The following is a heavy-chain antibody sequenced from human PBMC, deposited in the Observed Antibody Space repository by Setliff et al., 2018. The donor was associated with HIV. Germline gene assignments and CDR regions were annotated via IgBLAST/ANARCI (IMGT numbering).Heavy chain of an antibody. Sequence: SETLSLTCTVSGGSIKSSSYYWGWIRQPPGKGLEWIGSIYYSGNTYYNPSLKSRVTILEDTSRNQFSLRLSSVTAADTAIYYCARVPTSSWYVATQRTKEYFHHWGQGTLVTVSS. CDR3: ARVPTSSWYVATQRTKEYFHH. V-gene: IGHV4-39*07. D-gene: IGHD6-13*01. CDR1: GGSIKSSSYY. J-gene: IGHJ1*01. CDR2: IYYSGNT.